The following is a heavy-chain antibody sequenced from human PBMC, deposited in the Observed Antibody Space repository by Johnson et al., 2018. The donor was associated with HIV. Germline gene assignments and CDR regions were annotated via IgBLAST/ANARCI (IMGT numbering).Heavy chain of an antibody. CDR1: GFTFSSAW. V-gene: IGHV3-15*01. Sequence: VQLVESGGGLVKPGGSLRLSCVASGFTFSSAWMGWVRQAPGKGLEWVGRIKTKTDGGKIDDNAPVKGRFSISRDDSKNTLYLQMNSLKTEDTAVYYCTTDWEYYYGAGKLDAFDMWGQGTMVTVSS. D-gene: IGHD3-10*01. J-gene: IGHJ3*02. CDR2: IKTKTDGGKI. CDR3: TTDWEYYYGAGKLDAFDM.